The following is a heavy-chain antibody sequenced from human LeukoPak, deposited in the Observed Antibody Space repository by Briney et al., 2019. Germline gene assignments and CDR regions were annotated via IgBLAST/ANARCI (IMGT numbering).Heavy chain of an antibody. D-gene: IGHD3-9*01. J-gene: IGHJ3*02. Sequence: RAGRSLRLSCAASGFTFDDYAMHWVRHAPGKGLEWVSGISWNSGSIGYADSVKGRFTISRDNAKNSLYLQMNSLRAEDMALYYCAKGLTGYYTADAFDIWGQGTMVTVSS. CDR3: AKGLTGYYTADAFDI. CDR2: ISWNSGSI. V-gene: IGHV3-9*03. CDR1: GFTFDDYA.